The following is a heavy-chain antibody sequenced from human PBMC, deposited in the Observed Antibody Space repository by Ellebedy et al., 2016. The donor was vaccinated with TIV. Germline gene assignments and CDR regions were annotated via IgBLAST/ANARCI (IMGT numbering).Heavy chain of an antibody. V-gene: IGHV3-30*02. CDR3: AKDSRYSSSSVVNYYYMDV. CDR1: GFTFSSYG. CDR2: IWYDGSNK. J-gene: IGHJ6*03. D-gene: IGHD6-6*01. Sequence: GESLKISCAASGFTFSSYGMHWIRQAPGKGLEWVAVIWYDGSNKYYADSGKGRFTISRDNSKNTLYLQMNSLRAEDTAVYYCAKDSRYSSSSVVNYYYMDVWGKGTTVTVSS.